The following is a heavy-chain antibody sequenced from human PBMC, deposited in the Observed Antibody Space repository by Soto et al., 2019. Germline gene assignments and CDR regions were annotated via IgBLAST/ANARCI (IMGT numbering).Heavy chain of an antibody. Sequence: QVQLQESGPGLVKPSETLSFTCNVSGGSISSGGYYWSWIRQLPWKGLEWIGYIYHRGGTYYNPALKRRITISVDTSKNQVSLKMTSVTAADTAVYFCARAPGRMMNALRYYYGLDVWGQGTTVTVSS. CDR2: IYHRGGT. J-gene: IGHJ6*02. CDR1: GGSISSGGYY. D-gene: IGHD2-8*01. V-gene: IGHV4-31*02. CDR3: ARAPGRMMNALRYYYGLDV.